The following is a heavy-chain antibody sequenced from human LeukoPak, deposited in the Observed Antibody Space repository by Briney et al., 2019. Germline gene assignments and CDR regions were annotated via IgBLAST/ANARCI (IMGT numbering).Heavy chain of an antibody. CDR3: ARDSLVGATPFGLRYYYYYMDV. D-gene: IGHD1-26*01. CDR1: GYTFTSYY. J-gene: IGHJ6*03. V-gene: IGHV1-46*01. CDR2: INPSGGST. Sequence: GASVKVSFKASGYTFTSYYMHWVRQAPGQGLEWMGIINPSGGSTSYAQKFQGRVTMTRDMSTSTVYMELSSLRSEDSAVYYCARDSLVGATPFGLRYYYYYMDVWGKGTTVTVSS.